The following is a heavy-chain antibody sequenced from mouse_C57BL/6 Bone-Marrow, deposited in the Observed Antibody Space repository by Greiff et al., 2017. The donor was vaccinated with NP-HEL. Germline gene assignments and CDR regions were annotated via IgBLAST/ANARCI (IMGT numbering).Heavy chain of an antibody. D-gene: IGHD3-2*02. CDR1: GYAFSSYW. CDR2: IYPGDGDT. V-gene: IGHV1-80*01. Sequence: VQRVESGAELVKPGASVKISCKASGYAFSSYWMNWVKQRPGKGLEWIGQIYPGDGDTNYNGKFKGKATLTADKSSSTAYMQLSSLTSEDSAVYFCARSAGYPFAYWGQGTLVTVSA. J-gene: IGHJ3*01. CDR3: ARSAGYPFAY.